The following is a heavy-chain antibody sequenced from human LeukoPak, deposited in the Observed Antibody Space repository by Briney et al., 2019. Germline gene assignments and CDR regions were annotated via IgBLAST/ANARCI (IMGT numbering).Heavy chain of an antibody. V-gene: IGHV1-46*01. CDR3: ARDRGSMTVADYYYLDV. D-gene: IGHD6-19*01. CDR2: INPSGGTT. CDR1: RYTFTSYY. J-gene: IGHJ6*03. Sequence: ASVKVSCKASRYTFTSYYVEWVRQAPGQGLEWMGIINPSGGTTSYAQKFQGRVTMTRDTSTSTVYMELSSLRSEDTAVYFCARDRGSMTVADYYYLDVWAKGATVTVSS.